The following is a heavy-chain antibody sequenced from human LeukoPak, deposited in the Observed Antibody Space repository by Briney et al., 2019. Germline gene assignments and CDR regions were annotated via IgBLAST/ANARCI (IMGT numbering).Heavy chain of an antibody. Sequence: KPSETLSLTCTVSGGSISIYYWSWIRQPAGKGLEWIGRIYTSGSTNYNPSLKSRVTMSVDTSKNQFSLKVSSVTAADTAVYYCARVSSYDLWSDYYYYMDVWGKGTTVTVSS. J-gene: IGHJ6*03. V-gene: IGHV4-4*07. D-gene: IGHD3-3*01. CDR1: GGSISIYY. CDR3: ARVSSYDLWSDYYYYMDV. CDR2: IYTSGST.